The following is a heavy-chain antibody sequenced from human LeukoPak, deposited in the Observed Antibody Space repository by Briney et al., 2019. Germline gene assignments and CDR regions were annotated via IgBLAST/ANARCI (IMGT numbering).Heavy chain of an antibody. J-gene: IGHJ4*02. V-gene: IGHV3-15*01. D-gene: IGHD2-2*01. CDR3: TTGDCSSTSCYRK. Sequence: PGGSLRLSCAASGFTFSNAWMSWGRQAPGKGLEWVGRIKSKTDGGTTDYAAPVKGRFTISRDDSKNTLYLQMNSLKTEDTAVYYCTTGDCSSTSCYRKWGQGTLVTVSS. CDR2: IKSKTDGGTT. CDR1: GFTFSNAW.